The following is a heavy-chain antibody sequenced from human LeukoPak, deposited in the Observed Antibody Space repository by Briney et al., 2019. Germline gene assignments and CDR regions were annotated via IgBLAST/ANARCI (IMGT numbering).Heavy chain of an antibody. D-gene: IGHD2-2*01. V-gene: IGHV3-30*18. CDR3: AKDPLVVPAATQYYFDY. J-gene: IGHJ4*02. Sequence: GGSLRLSCAASGFTFSSFGMHWVRQAPGKGLECVAVISHDGSNKYYADSVKGRFTISRDNSRKTLYLQMNSLRAEDTAVYYCAKDPLVVPAATQYYFDYWGQGTLVTVSS. CDR1: GFTFSSFG. CDR2: ISHDGSNK.